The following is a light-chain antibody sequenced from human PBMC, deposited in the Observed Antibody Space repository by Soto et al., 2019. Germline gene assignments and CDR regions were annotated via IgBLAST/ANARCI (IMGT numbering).Light chain of an antibody. CDR1: QSINNN. Sequence: EIVMTQSPATLSVSPGERATLSCRASQSINNNLAWYQQKRGQGPRLLIYGASSRATGTPARFSGSGSGTGFTLPIISLQSEDFAIYYCQQYHDSPITFGGGTKVEIK. CDR3: QQYHDSPIT. V-gene: IGKV3-15*01. CDR2: GAS. J-gene: IGKJ4*01.